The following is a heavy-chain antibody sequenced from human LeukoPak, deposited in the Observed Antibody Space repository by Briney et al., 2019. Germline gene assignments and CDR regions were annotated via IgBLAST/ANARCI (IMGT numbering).Heavy chain of an antibody. CDR1: GYTFTGYY. CDR3: ARDRGIQLWLFDY. Sequence: ASVKVSCKASGYTFTGYYMHWVRQAPGQGLEWMGWTNLNSGGTNYAQKFQGRVTMTRDTSTSTVYMELSSLRSEDTAVYYCARDRGIQLWLFDYWGQGTLVTVSS. V-gene: IGHV1-2*02. CDR2: TNLNSGGT. D-gene: IGHD5-18*01. J-gene: IGHJ4*02.